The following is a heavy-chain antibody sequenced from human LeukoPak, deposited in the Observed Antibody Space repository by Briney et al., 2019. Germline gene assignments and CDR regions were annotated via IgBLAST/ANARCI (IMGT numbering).Heavy chain of an antibody. CDR2: IYHSGRT. CDR3: ARRRYYDSTGYFE. J-gene: IGHJ1*01. D-gene: IGHD3-22*01. Sequence: SSXYYWGWIRQSPGTGLEWIGDIYHSGRTYYNPSLKSRVAISIDTSKNQFSLGLRSMTAADTAVFYCARRRYYDSTGYFEWGRGTLVTVSS. V-gene: IGHV4-39*01. CDR1: SSXYY.